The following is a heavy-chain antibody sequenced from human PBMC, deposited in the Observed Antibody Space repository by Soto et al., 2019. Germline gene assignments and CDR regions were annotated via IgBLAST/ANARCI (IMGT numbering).Heavy chain of an antibody. Sequence: ASVKVSCKPSGYAFTSYDINWVRQATGQGLEWMGWMNPNSGNTGYAQKFQGRVTMTRNTSISTAYMELSSLRSEDTAVYYCARGLRDSSGKEYFQHWGQGTLVTVS. CDR3: ARGLRDSSGKEYFQH. CDR1: GYAFTSYD. D-gene: IGHD3-22*01. CDR2: MNPNSGNT. V-gene: IGHV1-8*01. J-gene: IGHJ1*01.